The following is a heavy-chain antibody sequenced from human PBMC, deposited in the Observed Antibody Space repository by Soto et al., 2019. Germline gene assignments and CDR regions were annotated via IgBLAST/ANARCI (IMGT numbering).Heavy chain of an antibody. CDR3: ARDGYCSGGSCYSVPVFDY. D-gene: IGHD2-15*01. V-gene: IGHV1-3*01. CDR2: INAGNGNT. Sequence: ASVKVSCKASGYTFTSYAMHWVRQAPGQRLEWMGWINAGNGNTKYSQKFQGRVTSTRDTSASTAYMELSSLRSEDTAVYYCARDGYCSGGSCYSVPVFDYWGQGTLVTVSS. J-gene: IGHJ4*02. CDR1: GYTFTSYA.